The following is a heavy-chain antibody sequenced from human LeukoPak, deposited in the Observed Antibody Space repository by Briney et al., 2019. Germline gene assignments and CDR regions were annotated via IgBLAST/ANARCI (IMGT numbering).Heavy chain of an antibody. CDR2: IRYDGTIK. CDR1: GFIFSRYG. CDR3: AKDSHLGGPGYFDY. J-gene: IGHJ4*02. Sequence: GGPLRLSCAASGFIFSRYGMHWARQAPGKGLEWVTFIRYDGTIKYYRDAVKGRFTVSRDNSKNLLFLHMSGLRADDTAVYYCAKDSHLGGPGYFDYRGQGTLVAVTS. D-gene: IGHD3-16*01. V-gene: IGHV3-30*02.